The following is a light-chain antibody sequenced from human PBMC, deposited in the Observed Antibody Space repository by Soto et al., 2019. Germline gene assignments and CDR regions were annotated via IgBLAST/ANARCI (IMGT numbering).Light chain of an antibody. Sequence: QSVLPQPPSVSAAPGQKGTISCSGSSSNIGNDYVSWFQQFPGAAPKLLIYYSHKRHSGVPDRFSGYTAGTSATLGITGLQTGVEAVYYCGAWDSSLTAGVFGGGTKLPVL. CDR1: SSNIGNDY. J-gene: IGLJ3*02. CDR2: YSH. CDR3: GAWDSSLTAGV. V-gene: IGLV1-51*01.